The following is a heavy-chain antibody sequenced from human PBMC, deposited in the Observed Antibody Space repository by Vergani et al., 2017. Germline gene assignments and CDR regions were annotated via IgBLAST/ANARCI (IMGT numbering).Heavy chain of an antibody. J-gene: IGHJ4*02. Sequence: EVPLVQSGAEVKKPGESLKISCQISRYSFTNYWIGWVRQMPGKGLEWMGIILPADSDTGYSPSFQGQVIISVDKSISTAYLLRSSLRASDSAMYYCARLYGRDSSGSKYMEFWGQGLLVTVSS. D-gene: IGHD3-22*01. CDR1: RYSFTNYW. V-gene: IGHV5-51*01. CDR2: ILPADSDT. CDR3: ARLYGRDSSGSKYMEF.